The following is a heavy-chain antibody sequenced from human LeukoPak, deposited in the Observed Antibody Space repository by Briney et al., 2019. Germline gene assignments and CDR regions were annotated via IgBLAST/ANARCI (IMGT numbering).Heavy chain of an antibody. CDR1: GYSISSGYY. V-gene: IGHV4-38-2*02. J-gene: IGHJ4*02. Sequence: SETLSLTCTVSGYSISSGYYWCWIRQPPGKGLEWIGSIYHSGSTYYNPSLRSRVTISVATSKTQFSLKLSSVTAADTAVYYCARESVYGGNSGYFDYWGQGTLVTVSS. CDR2: IYHSGST. CDR3: ARESVYGGNSGYFDY. D-gene: IGHD4-23*01.